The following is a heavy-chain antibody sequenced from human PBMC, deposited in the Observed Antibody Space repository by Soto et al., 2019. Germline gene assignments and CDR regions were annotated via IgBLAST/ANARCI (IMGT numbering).Heavy chain of an antibody. Sequence: QVQLVQSGAEVKKPGSSVKVSCTASGGTFNSYTINWVRQAPGQGLEWVGRVNPIVGMSNSAQKFQGRVTITADTSTTTAYMDLTSLKSEDTAVYYCATSYGSGSAHFDYWGQGTLVTVSS. CDR3: ATSYGSGSAHFDY. CDR1: GGTFNSYT. V-gene: IGHV1-69*02. CDR2: VNPIVGMS. J-gene: IGHJ4*02. D-gene: IGHD3-10*01.